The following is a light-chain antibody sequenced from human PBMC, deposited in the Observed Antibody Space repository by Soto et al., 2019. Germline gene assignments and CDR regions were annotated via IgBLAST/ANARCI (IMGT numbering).Light chain of an antibody. CDR2: AAS. Sequence: ILITHSTYSLFASVGDSVTITCRASQSITSDLNWYQQKPGKAPRLLIHAASSLQSGVPSRFSGSGSGTDFTLTISSLQPEDFATYYCQQSYSTPWTFGQGTKVDIK. CDR3: QQSYSTPWT. V-gene: IGKV1-39*01. J-gene: IGKJ1*01. CDR1: QSITSD.